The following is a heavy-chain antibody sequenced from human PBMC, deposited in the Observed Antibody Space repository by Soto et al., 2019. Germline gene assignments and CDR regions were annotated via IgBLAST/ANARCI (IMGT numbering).Heavy chain of an antibody. Sequence: SETLSLTCTVSGGSISSSGFYWGWIRQPPGKGLEWIGTIYYSRNTYYNPSLKSRVTISVDTSKNQFSLKLSSVTAADTAVYYCARDGGNIVVVPAAIPGWFDPWGQGTLVTVSS. V-gene: IGHV4-39*07. CDR2: IYYSRNT. D-gene: IGHD2-2*02. CDR3: ARDGGNIVVVPAAIPGWFDP. J-gene: IGHJ5*02. CDR1: GGSISSSGFY.